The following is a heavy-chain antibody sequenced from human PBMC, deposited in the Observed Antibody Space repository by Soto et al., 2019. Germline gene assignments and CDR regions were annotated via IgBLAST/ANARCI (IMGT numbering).Heavy chain of an antibody. CDR1: GFTFSMSG. V-gene: IGHV3-30*18. J-gene: IGHJ4*02. CDR2: IYYDGSEQ. CDR3: AKEESSGWSRTADY. Sequence: VQLVESGGGVVQPGRSLRLSCAASGFTFSMSGMHWVRQAPGEGLEWVGVIYYDGSEQYYGDSVKGRFTISRDNSKNTLYLQMNSLRDEDTAVYYCAKEESSGWSRTADYWGQGTLVTVSS. D-gene: IGHD3-22*01.